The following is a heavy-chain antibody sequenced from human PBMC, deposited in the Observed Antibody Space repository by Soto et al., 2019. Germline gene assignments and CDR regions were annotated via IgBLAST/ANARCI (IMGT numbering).Heavy chain of an antibody. CDR2: IYYSGST. CDR1: GGSVSSGDFY. Sequence: ASETLSLTCTVSGGSVSSGDFYWSWIRQPPGKGLEWIGNIYYSGSTNYNPSLKSRATISVDTSKNQFSLKLSSVTAADTAVYYCARDVAAIPRKPGWFDPWGQGTLVTVSS. CDR3: ARDVAAIPRKPGWFDP. J-gene: IGHJ5*02. D-gene: IGHD6-13*01. V-gene: IGHV4-61*08.